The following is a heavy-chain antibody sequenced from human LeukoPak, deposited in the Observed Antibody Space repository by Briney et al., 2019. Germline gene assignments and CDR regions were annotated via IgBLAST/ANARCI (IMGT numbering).Heavy chain of an antibody. D-gene: IGHD3-22*01. V-gene: IGHV4-39*01. CDR1: GGSISSSSYY. Sequence: SETLSLTCTVSGGSISSSSYYWGWIRQPPGKGLEWIGSIYYSGSTYYNPSLKSRVTISVDTSKNQFSLNLSSVTAADTAVYYCARLYYDSSGYYQICYFDYWGQGTLVAVSS. CDR2: IYYSGST. CDR3: ARLYYDSSGYYQICYFDY. J-gene: IGHJ4*02.